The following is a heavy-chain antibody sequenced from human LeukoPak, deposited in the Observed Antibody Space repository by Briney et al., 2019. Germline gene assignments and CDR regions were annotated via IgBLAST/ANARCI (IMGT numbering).Heavy chain of an antibody. V-gene: IGHV1-18*01. CDR1: GYTFTSYG. J-gene: IGHJ4*02. CDR3: AREANLLGFDY. D-gene: IGHD1-14*01. Sequence: ASVTVSRKSSGYTFTSYGIGWVRQAPAQGLEWMGGISAYNGNTNYAQKLQGRVTMTTDTSTSTAYMELRSLRSDDTAVYYCAREANLLGFDYWGQGTLVTVSS. CDR2: ISAYNGNT.